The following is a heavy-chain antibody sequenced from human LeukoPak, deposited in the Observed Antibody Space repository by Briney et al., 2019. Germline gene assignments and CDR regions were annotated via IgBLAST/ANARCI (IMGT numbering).Heavy chain of an antibody. V-gene: IGHV3-23*01. Sequence: GGSLRLSCAASGFTFSSYAMSWVRQAPGKGLEWVSAISGSGGSTYYADSVKRRFTISRDNSKNTLYLQMNSLRAEDTAVYYCARDYDSSGYYPLTWGQGTLVTVSS. J-gene: IGHJ5*02. CDR2: ISGSGGST. CDR3: ARDYDSSGYYPLT. D-gene: IGHD3-22*01. CDR1: GFTFSSYA.